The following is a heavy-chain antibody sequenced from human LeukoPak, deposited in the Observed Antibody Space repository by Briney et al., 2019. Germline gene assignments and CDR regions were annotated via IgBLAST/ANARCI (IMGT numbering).Heavy chain of an antibody. CDR2: IIPIFGTA. D-gene: IGHD5-12*01. V-gene: IGHV1-69*13. CDR3: AREKTGYSGLYYYGMDV. CDR1: GGTFSSYA. J-gene: IGHJ6*02. Sequence: SVKVSCKASGGTFSSYAISWVRQAPGQGLEWMGGIIPIFGTADYAQKFQGRVTITADESTSTAYMELSSLRSEDTAVYYCAREKTGYSGLYYYGMDVWGQGTTVTVSS.